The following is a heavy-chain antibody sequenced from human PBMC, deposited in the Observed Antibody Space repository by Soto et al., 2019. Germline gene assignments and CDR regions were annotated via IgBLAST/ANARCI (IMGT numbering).Heavy chain of an antibody. Sequence: GASVKVSCTASVGSLSSYTITWVRQAPGQGLEWMGRIIPILGIANYAQKSQGRVTITADKSTSTAYMELSSLRSEDTAVYYCARSRWGEVYCSSTSCASYYMDVWGKGTTVTVSS. CDR2: IIPILGIA. J-gene: IGHJ6*03. V-gene: IGHV1-69*02. D-gene: IGHD2-2*01. CDR1: VGSLSSYT. CDR3: ARSRWGEVYCSSTSCASYYMDV.